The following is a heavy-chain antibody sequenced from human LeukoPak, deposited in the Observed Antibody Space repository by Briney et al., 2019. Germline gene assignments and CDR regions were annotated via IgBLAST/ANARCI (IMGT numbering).Heavy chain of an antibody. CDR1: GYTFTAYY. CDR3: ARVYAAGTWDAFDI. V-gene: IGHV1-2*02. CDR2: INPNSGGT. D-gene: IGHD6-13*01. Sequence: ASVKVSFKASGYTFTAYYMHWVRQAPGQGLEWMGWINPNSGGTNYAQKFQGRVTMTRDTSISTAYMELSRLRSDDTAVYYCARVYAAGTWDAFDIWGQGTMVTVSS. J-gene: IGHJ3*02.